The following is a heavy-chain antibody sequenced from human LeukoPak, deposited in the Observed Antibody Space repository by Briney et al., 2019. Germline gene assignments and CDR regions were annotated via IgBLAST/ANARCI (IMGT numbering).Heavy chain of an antibody. J-gene: IGHJ5*02. CDR2: IYYRGST. V-gene: IGHV4-39*01. Sequence: PSETLSLTCTVSGGSISSSSYYWGWIRQPPGKGLEWIGSIYYRGSTYYNPSLKSRVTISVDTSKNQFSLKLSSVTAADTAVYYCARRPNWFDPWGQGTLVTVSS. CDR3: ARRPNWFDP. CDR1: GGSISSSSYY.